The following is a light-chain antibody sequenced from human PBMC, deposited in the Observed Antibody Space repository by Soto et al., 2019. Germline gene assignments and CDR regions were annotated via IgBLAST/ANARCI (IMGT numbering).Light chain of an antibody. CDR2: KAS. J-gene: IGKJ4*01. V-gene: IGKV1-5*03. Sequence: DTQMTQSPSTLSASVGDRVTITCRASQSISSWLAWYQQKPGKAPKLLIYKASTLHSGGPSSFSGRGSGTEFTLTISSLQPDDFATDYCQQYDSYTLTFGEGTKVEIK. CDR1: QSISSW. CDR3: QQYDSYTLT.